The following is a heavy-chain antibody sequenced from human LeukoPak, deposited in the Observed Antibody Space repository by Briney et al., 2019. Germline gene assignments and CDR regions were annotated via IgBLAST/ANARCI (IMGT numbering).Heavy chain of an antibody. CDR3: ARGYYDSSGTFDY. V-gene: IGHV3-21*01. D-gene: IGHD3-22*01. J-gene: IGHJ4*02. CDR1: TFTFSSYA. Sequence: GGSLRLSCAASTFTFSSYAMHWVRQAPGKGLEWVSSISTSSNYIYYVDSLKGRFTISRDNAKNSLYLQMHSLRAEDTAVYYCARGYYDSSGTFDYWGQGTLVTVSS. CDR2: ISTSSNYI.